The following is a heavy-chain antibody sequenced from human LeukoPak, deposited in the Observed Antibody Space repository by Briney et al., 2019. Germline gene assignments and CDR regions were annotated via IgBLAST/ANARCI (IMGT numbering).Heavy chain of an antibody. D-gene: IGHD1-1*01. CDR1: GFTFSSYG. J-gene: IGHJ4*02. V-gene: IGHV3-30*02. CDR3: AREVRVNDY. Sequence: GGSLRLSCAASGFTFSSYGMHWVRQAPGKGLEWVAFIRYDGSNKYYADSVKGRFTISRDNSKNTLYLQMNSLRAEDTAVYYCAREVRVNDYWAREPWSPSPQ. CDR2: IRYDGSNK.